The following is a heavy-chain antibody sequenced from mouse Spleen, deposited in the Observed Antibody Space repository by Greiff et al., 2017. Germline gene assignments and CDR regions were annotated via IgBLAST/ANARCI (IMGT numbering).Heavy chain of an antibody. D-gene: IGHD1-1*01. CDR1: GYTFTSYW. V-gene: IGHV1-69*01. CDR2: IDPSDSYT. J-gene: IGHJ2*01. Sequence: QVQLQQPGAELVMPGASVKLSCKASGYTFTSYWMHWVKQRPGQGLEWIGEIDPSDSYTNYNQKFKGKATLTVDKSSSTAYMQLSSLTSEDSAVYYCARNWATVVADDYWGQGTTLTVSS. CDR3: ARNWATVVADDY.